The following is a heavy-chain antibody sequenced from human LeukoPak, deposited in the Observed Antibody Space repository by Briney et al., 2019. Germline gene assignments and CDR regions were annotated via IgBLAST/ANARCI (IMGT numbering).Heavy chain of an antibody. CDR1: GFTFSSSV. V-gene: IGHV1-58*02. CDR3: AADIVGATGYYFDY. Sequence: SVKVSCKASGFTFSSSVMQWVRQARGQRLEWIGWIVVGSGNTNYAQKFQERVTITRDMSTSTAYMELSSLRSEDTAVYYCAADIVGATGYYFDYWGQGALVTVSS. J-gene: IGHJ4*02. D-gene: IGHD1-26*01. CDR2: IVVGSGNT.